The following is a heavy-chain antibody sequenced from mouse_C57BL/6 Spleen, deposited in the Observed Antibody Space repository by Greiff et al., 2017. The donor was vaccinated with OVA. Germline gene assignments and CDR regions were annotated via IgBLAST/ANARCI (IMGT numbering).Heavy chain of an antibody. Sequence: QVQLQQSGAELVRPGASVKLSCKASGYTFTDYYINWVKQRPGQGLEWIARIYPGSGNTYYNEKFKGKATLTAEKSSSTAYMQLSSLTSEDSAVYFCASGATVEAWFAYWGQGTLVTVSA. D-gene: IGHD1-1*01. J-gene: IGHJ3*01. CDR2: IYPGSGNT. CDR1: GYTFTDYY. V-gene: IGHV1-76*01. CDR3: ASGATVEAWFAY.